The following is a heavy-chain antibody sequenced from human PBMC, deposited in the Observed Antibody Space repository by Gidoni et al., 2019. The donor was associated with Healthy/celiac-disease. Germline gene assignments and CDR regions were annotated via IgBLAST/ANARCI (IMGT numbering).Heavy chain of an antibody. D-gene: IGHD5-12*01. CDR3: AKRLDGYNGFDY. J-gene: IGHJ4*02. Sequence: VQLLESGGGVVQPGGSLRLSCAASGFTFSSYAMSWVRQAPGKGLEWVSAISGSGGSTYYADSVKGRFTISRDNSKNTLYLQMNSLRAEDTAVYYCAKRLDGYNGFDYWGQGTLVTVSS. V-gene: IGHV3-23*01. CDR1: GFTFSSYA. CDR2: ISGSGGST.